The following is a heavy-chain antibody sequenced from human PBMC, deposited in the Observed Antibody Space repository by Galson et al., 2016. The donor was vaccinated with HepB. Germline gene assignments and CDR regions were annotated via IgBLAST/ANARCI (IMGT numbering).Heavy chain of an antibody. D-gene: IGHD2-15*01. CDR3: AREGVCGGGSCYSGFDY. CDR1: GYSFTSDG. V-gene: IGHV1-18*04. Sequence: SVKVSCKASGYSFTSDGISWVRQAPGQGLEWMGWISPYNGNSSYAQKFQGRVTMTTDTSTSTAYMELRSLRSDDTAVYYCAREGVCGGGSCYSGFDYWGQGTLVTVSS. J-gene: IGHJ4*02. CDR2: ISPYNGNS.